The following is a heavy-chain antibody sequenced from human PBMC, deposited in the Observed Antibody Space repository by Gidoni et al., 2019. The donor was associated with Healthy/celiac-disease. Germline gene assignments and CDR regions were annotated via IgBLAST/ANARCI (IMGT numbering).Heavy chain of an antibody. CDR1: GGSISSGSYY. D-gene: IGHD3-3*01. CDR2: IYTSGST. Sequence: QVQLQESGPGLVKPSQTLSLPCPVSGGSISSGSYYWSWIRQPAGKGLEWIGRIYTSGSTNYNPSLKSRVTISVDTSKNQFSLKLSSVTAADTAVYYCAREDFWSGYSFDYWGQGTLVTVSS. CDR3: AREDFWSGYSFDY. V-gene: IGHV4-61*02. J-gene: IGHJ4*02.